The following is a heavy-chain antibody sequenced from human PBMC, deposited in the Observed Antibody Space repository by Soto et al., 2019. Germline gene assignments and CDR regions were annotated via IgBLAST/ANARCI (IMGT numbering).Heavy chain of an antibody. J-gene: IGHJ5*02. V-gene: IGHV4-34*01. CDR2: INHSGST. CDR3: ARHPFRSSSWYYRGWFDP. Sequence: SETLSLTCAVYGGSFSGYYWSWIRQPPGKGLEWIGEINHSGSTNYNPSLKSRVTISVDTSKNQFSLKLSSVTAADTAVYYCARHPFRSSSWYYRGWFDPWVQGTMVSVCS. CDR1: GGSFSGYY. D-gene: IGHD6-13*01.